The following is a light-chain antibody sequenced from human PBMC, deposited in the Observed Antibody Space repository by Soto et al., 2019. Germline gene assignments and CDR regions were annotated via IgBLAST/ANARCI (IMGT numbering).Light chain of an antibody. V-gene: IGLV2-8*01. J-gene: IGLJ1*01. Sequence: QSALTQPPSASGSPGQSVTISCTGTSSDVGDNYVSWYQQHLCKAPKLIIYEVSQRPSGVPDRFSGSKSGNTASLTVSGLQPEDEADYYCSAYAGSNNFVFGSGTKVTVL. CDR3: SAYAGSNNFV. CDR2: EVS. CDR1: SSDVGDNY.